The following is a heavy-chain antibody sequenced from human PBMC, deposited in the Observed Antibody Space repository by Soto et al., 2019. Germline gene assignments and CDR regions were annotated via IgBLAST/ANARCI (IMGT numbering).Heavy chain of an antibody. J-gene: IGHJ4*02. CDR1: GFTFSSYS. V-gene: IGHV3-48*01. D-gene: IGHD3-10*01. CDR3: ARDQVVRGVDY. Sequence: GGSLRLSCAASGFTFSSYSMNWVRQAPGKGLEWVSYISSSSSTIYYADSVKGRFTISRDNAKNSLYLQMNSLRAEDTAVYYCARDQVVRGVDYWGQGTRVTVSS. CDR2: ISSSSSTI.